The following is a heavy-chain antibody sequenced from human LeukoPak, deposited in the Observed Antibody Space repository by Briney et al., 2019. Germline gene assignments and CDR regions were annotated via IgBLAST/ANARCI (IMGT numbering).Heavy chain of an antibody. Sequence: SETLSLTCTVSGGSISSSSYYWGWIRQPPGKGLEWIGSIYYSGSTYYNPSLKSRVTISVDTSKNQFSLKLSSVTAADTAVYYCARGTGGYYYYYMDVWGKGTTVTVSS. D-gene: IGHD1-26*01. J-gene: IGHJ6*03. CDR3: ARGTGGYYYYYMDV. CDR2: IYYSGST. CDR1: GGSISSSSYY. V-gene: IGHV4-39*01.